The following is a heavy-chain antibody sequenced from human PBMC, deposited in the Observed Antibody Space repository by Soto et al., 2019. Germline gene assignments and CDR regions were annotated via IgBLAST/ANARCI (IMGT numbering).Heavy chain of an antibody. CDR3: ATSSVRMVYATNFYYGMDV. CDR1: GYTLTDLS. CDR2: FDPEDGET. Sequence: ASVKVSCKVSGYTLTDLSMHWVRQAPGKGLEWMGGFDPEDGETIYAQKFQGRVTMTEDTSTDTAYMELSSLRSEDTAVYYCATSSVRMVYATNFYYGMDVWGQGTTVTVSS. J-gene: IGHJ6*02. V-gene: IGHV1-24*01. D-gene: IGHD2-8*01.